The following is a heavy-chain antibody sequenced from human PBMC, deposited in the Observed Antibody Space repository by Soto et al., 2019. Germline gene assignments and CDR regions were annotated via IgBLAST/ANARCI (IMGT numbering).Heavy chain of an antibody. CDR2: IYHSGST. Sequence: QLQLQESGSGLVRPSQTLSLTCAVSGGSISSGGYSWSWIRQPPGKGLEWIGYIYHSGSTYYNPSLKSRVTISVDRSKNQFSLKLSSVTAADTAVYYCATVGDANWFDPWGQGTLVTVSS. J-gene: IGHJ5*02. CDR1: GGSISSGGYS. D-gene: IGHD4-17*01. CDR3: ATVGDANWFDP. V-gene: IGHV4-30-2*01.